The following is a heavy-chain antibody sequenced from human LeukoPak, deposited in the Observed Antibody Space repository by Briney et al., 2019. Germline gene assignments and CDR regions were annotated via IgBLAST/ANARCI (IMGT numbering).Heavy chain of an antibody. D-gene: IGHD6-19*01. CDR1: GFTFSSYA. CDR3: ASIRTYWLALDY. CDR2: ISSSSSYI. Sequence: GRSLRLSCAASGFTFSSYAMHWVRQAPGKGLEWVSSISSSSSYIYYADSVKGRFTISRDNAKNSLYLQMNSLRAEDTAVYYCASIRTYWLALDYWGQGTLVTVSS. J-gene: IGHJ4*02. V-gene: IGHV3-21*01.